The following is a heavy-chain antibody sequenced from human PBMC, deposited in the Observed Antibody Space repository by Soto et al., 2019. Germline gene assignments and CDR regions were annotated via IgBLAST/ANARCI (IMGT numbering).Heavy chain of an antibody. Sequence: QVQLQESGPGLVKTSETLSLTCTVSGGSISSHYWSWIRQPAGKGLEWIGSIYASGSTNYNPSLKSRVTMSIDTSRNRFSLKLTSVTAADTAMYYCARAGGYEVQGSNWFGPWGQETLVTVSS. V-gene: IGHV4-4*07. D-gene: IGHD5-12*01. J-gene: IGHJ5*02. CDR1: GGSISSHY. CDR3: ARAGGYEVQGSNWFGP. CDR2: IYASGST.